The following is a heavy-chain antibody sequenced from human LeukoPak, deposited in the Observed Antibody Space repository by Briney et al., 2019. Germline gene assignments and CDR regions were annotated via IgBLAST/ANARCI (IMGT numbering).Heavy chain of an antibody. Sequence: PSQTLSLTCTVSGGSISSGGYYWSWIRQPPGKGLEWIGYIYHSGSTYYNPSLKSRVTISVDRSKNQFSLKLSSVTAADTAVYYCARGLREQNLTGYYYFDYWGQGTLVTVSS. CDR2: IYHSGST. CDR3: ARGLREQNLTGYYYFDY. J-gene: IGHJ4*02. D-gene: IGHD3-9*01. CDR1: GGSISSGGYY. V-gene: IGHV4-30-2*01.